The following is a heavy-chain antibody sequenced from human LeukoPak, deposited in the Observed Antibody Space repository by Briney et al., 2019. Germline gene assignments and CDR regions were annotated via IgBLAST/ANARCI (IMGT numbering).Heavy chain of an antibody. J-gene: IGHJ6*02. V-gene: IGHV7-4-1*02. D-gene: IGHD2-21*02. CDR1: GYTFTSYA. Sequence: ASVKASCKASGYTFTSYAMNWVRQAPGQGLEWMGWININTGNPTYAQGFTGRLVFSLDTSVSTAYLQISSLKAEDTAVYYCARTYCAGDCYSTPMGGYYYYGMDVWGQGTTVTVSS. CDR2: ININTGNP. CDR3: ARTYCAGDCYSTPMGGYYYYGMDV.